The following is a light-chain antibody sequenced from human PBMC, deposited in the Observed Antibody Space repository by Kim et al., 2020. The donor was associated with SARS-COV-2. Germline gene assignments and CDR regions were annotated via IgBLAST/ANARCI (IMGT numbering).Light chain of an antibody. J-gene: IGLJ3*02. CDR3: QSYDSSNWV. CDR1: SGRLASNY. Sequence: GKTVTISCHGSSGRLASNYVQWYQQRPGSAPTTVIYEDNQRPSGVPDRFSGSIDSSSNSASLTISGLKTEDEADYYCQSYDSSNWVFGGGTQLTVL. V-gene: IGLV6-57*02. CDR2: EDN.